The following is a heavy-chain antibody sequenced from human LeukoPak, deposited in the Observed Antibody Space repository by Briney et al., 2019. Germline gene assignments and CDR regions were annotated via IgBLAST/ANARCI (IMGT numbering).Heavy chain of an antibody. CDR1: GFTFSSYA. J-gene: IGHJ4*02. CDR3: ARDQPEYSGSRTFDY. CDR2: ISYDGSNK. V-gene: IGHV3-30-3*01. D-gene: IGHD6-6*01. Sequence: GGSLRLSCAASGFTFSSYAMHWVRQAPGKGLEWVAVISYDGSNKYYADSVKGRFTISRDNSKNTLYLQMNSLRAEDTAVYYCARDQPEYSGSRTFDYWGQGTLVTVSS.